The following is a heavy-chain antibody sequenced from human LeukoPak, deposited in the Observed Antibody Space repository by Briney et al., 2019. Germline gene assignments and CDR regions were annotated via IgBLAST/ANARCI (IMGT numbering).Heavy chain of an antibody. J-gene: IGHJ6*02. CDR1: GFTFSSYG. Sequence: PGGSLRLSCAASGFTFSSYGMHWVRQAPGKGLEWVAVIWYDGSNKYYADSVKGRFTISRDNSKNTLYLQMNSLRAEDTAVYYCALARSEYHYGMDVWGQGATVTVSS. V-gene: IGHV3-33*01. CDR2: IWYDGSNK. CDR3: ALARSEYHYGMDV.